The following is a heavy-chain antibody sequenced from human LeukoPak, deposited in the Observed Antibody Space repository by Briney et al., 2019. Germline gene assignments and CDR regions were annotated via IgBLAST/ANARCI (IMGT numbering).Heavy chain of an antibody. Sequence: ASVKVSCKASGYTFTSYDINWVRQATGQGLEWMGWMNPNSGNTGYAQKFQGWVTMTRDTSISTAYMELSRLRSDDTAVYYCARDRCGGSCYKDYYYYYGMDVWGQGTTVTVSS. J-gene: IGHJ6*02. V-gene: IGHV1-8*01. CDR2: MNPNSGNT. CDR3: ARDRCGGSCYKDYYYYYGMDV. D-gene: IGHD2-15*01. CDR1: GYTFTSYD.